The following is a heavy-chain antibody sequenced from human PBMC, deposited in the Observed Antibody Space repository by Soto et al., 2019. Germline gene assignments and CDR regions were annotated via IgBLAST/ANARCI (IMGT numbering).Heavy chain of an antibody. V-gene: IGHV1-46*01. CDR1: GYTFTSYY. Sequence: QVQLVQSGAEVKKPGASVKVSCKASGYTFTSYYMHWVRQAPGQGLEWMGIINPSGGSTSYAQKFQGRVTMTRDTSTSTVYMEPSSLRSEDTAVYYCAGKAYYYYGMDVWGQGTTVTVSS. CDR2: INPSGGST. CDR3: AGKAYYYYGMDV. J-gene: IGHJ6*02.